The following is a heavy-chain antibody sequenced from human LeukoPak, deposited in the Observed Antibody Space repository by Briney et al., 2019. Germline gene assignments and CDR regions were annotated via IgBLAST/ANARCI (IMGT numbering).Heavy chain of an antibody. V-gene: IGHV4-59*01. Sequence: SETLSLTCTLSGGSISTYYWSWIRQPPGKGLEWIGYIYHSGSTNYNPSLKSRATISVDTSKNQFSLRLSSVTAADTAVYYCARGGGYASPIGYWGQGALVTVSS. CDR3: ARGGGYASPIGY. CDR2: IYHSGST. CDR1: GGSISTYY. D-gene: IGHD5-12*01. J-gene: IGHJ4*02.